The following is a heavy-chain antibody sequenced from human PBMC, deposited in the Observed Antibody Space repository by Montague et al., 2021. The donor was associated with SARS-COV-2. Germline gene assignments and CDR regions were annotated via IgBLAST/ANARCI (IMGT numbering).Heavy chain of an antibody. CDR1: GGSFSGYC. CDR2: TNDSGRT. V-gene: IGHV4-34*01. CDR3: ARGYCSGSGCYYYYGMDV. D-gene: IGHD2-15*01. J-gene: IGHJ6*02. Sequence: SETLSLTCAVYGGSFSGYCWSWIRQPPGRGLEWIGETNDSGRTNYNTSLKGRVTISVDTSKNQFSLRLSSVTAAETAVYYCARGYCSGSGCYYYYGMDVWGQGTTVTVSS.